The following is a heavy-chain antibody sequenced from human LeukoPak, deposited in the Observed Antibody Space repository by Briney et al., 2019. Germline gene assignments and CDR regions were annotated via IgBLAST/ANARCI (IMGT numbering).Heavy chain of an antibody. V-gene: IGHV3-23*01. Sequence: PGGSLRLSCAASGFTFSSYAMSWVRQAPGKGLEWVSAISGSGGSTYYADSVKGRFTISRDNSKNTLYLQMNSLRAEDTAVYYCARDEDLGGYCTNGVCYTIQHWGQGTLVTVSS. D-gene: IGHD2-8*01. CDR3: ARDEDLGGYCTNGVCYTIQH. CDR2: ISGSGGST. J-gene: IGHJ1*01. CDR1: GFTFSSYA.